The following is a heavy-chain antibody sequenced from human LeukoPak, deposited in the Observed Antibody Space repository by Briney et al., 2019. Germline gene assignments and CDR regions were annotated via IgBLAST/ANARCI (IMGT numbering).Heavy chain of an antibody. CDR3: ASHRRSHGSEY. Sequence: IPSGTPSLTCTVSGGSFEHNFWSWIRQPPGKGLGWIGYVYYSGSTDYSPSLKSRLTISADTSKNQFSLKLSSVTAADTAVYYCASHRRSHGSEYWGQGTLVTVSS. D-gene: IGHD3-10*01. CDR1: GGSFEHNF. J-gene: IGHJ4*02. CDR2: VYYSGST. V-gene: IGHV4-59*01.